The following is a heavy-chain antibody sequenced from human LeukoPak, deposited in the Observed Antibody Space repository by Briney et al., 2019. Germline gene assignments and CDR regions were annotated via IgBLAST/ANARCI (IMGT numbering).Heavy chain of an antibody. CDR3: ARDRAYYYYYMDV. V-gene: IGHV3-23*01. CDR1: GFTFSSYG. Sequence: GGSLRLSCAATGFTFSSYGMSWVRQAPGKGLEWVSAISGSGSSTYYAASVKGRFTISRDNSKNTLYLQMNSLRAEDTAVYYCARDRAYYYYYMDVWGKGTTVTVSS. CDR2: ISGSGSST. J-gene: IGHJ6*03.